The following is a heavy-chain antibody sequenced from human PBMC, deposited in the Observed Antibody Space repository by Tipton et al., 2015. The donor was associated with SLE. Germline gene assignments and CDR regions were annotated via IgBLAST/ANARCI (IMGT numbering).Heavy chain of an antibody. CDR1: GFTFSSYA. D-gene: IGHD3-3*01. CDR3: GKGLNFDFWSGFGMDV. J-gene: IGHJ6*02. CDR2: IRGSGSGT. Sequence: SLRLSCAASGFTFSSYAMSWVRQVPGKGLEWVSVIRGSGSGTYYADSVKGRFTVSRDDSKNTLYLQMSSLRAEDTAIYYCGKGLNFDFWSGFGMDVWGQGTTVTVS. V-gene: IGHV3-23*01.